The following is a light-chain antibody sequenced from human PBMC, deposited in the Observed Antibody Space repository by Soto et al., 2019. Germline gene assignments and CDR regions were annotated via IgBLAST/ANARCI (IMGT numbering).Light chain of an antibody. V-gene: IGLV2-8*01. CDR3: SSYTSSSTYV. J-gene: IGLJ1*01. Sequence: QSVLTQPPSASGSPGQSVTISCTGTSSDVGGYNYVSWYQQHPGKAPKLMIYEVSKRPSGVPDRFSGSKPGNTASLTVSGLQAEDGADYYCSSYTSSSTYVFGTGTKVTVL. CDR2: EVS. CDR1: SSDVGGYNY.